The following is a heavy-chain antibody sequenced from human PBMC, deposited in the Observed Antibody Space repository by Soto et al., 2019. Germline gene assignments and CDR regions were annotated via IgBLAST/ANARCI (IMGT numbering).Heavy chain of an antibody. D-gene: IGHD6-19*01. J-gene: IGHJ5*02. V-gene: IGHV4-61*08. Sequence: SETLSLTCTVSGGSISSGDYYWSWIRQHTGKGLEWIGYIDNSGSTDYNPSLKSRVTISVDRSKNQFSLKLSSVTAADTAVYYCARAPQWLVHWFDPWGQGTLVTVSS. CDR3: ARAPQWLVHWFDP. CDR1: GGSISSGDYY. CDR2: IDNSGST.